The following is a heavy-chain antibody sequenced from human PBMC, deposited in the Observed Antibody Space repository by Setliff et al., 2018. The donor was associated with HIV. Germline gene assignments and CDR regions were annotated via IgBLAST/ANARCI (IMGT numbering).Heavy chain of an antibody. D-gene: IGHD3-3*01. J-gene: IGHJ5*02. CDR1: GGSMSSGSYS. V-gene: IGHV4-61*09. Sequence: LSLTCTVSGGSMSSGSYSWTWLRQPAGKEPELIGHVYVGGTVIYNPSLASRLTISIVPSKNQFSLDLRSVTAADTAKYYCARGRTIGVSAVFFDPWGQGTQVTVSS. CDR2: VYVGGTV. CDR3: ARGRTIGVSAVFFDP.